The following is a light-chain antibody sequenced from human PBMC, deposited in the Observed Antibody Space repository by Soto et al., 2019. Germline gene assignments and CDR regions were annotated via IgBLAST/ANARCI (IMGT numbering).Light chain of an antibody. Sequence: EIVLTQSPATLSLSPGERATLSCRASQSVSSYLAWYQQKPGQAPRLLIYDASTRAAGIPARFSGSGSGTDFTLITSSLEAAEFAVYYCQQRSNWPPLTFGGGTKVEIK. CDR2: DAS. CDR3: QQRSNWPPLT. V-gene: IGKV3-11*01. J-gene: IGKJ4*01. CDR1: QSVSSY.